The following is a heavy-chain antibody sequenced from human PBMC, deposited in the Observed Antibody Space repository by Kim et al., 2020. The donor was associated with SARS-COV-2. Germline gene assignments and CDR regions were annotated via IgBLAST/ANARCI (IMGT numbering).Heavy chain of an antibody. V-gene: IGHV1-46*01. CDR2: INPSGGST. CDR1: GYTFTSYY. Sequence: ASVKVSCKASGYTFTSYYMHWVRQAPGQGLEWMGIINPSGGSTSYAQKFQGRVTMTRDTSTSTVYMELSSLRSEDTAVYYCARDIPDSSGWYKDYYYYYGMDVWGQGTTVTVSS. D-gene: IGHD6-19*01. J-gene: IGHJ6*02. CDR3: ARDIPDSSGWYKDYYYYYGMDV.